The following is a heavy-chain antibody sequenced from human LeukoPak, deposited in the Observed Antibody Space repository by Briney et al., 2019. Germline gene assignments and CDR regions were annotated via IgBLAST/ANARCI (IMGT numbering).Heavy chain of an antibody. D-gene: IGHD6-13*01. CDR1: GFTFSSYA. Sequence: GGSLRLSCAASGFTFSSYAMSWVRQAPGKGLEWVSTIGGSGGSAYYADSVKGRFTISRDDSRNTLYLQMNSLRAEDTAVYYCASASSHRIAAGGDYWGQGTLVTVSS. J-gene: IGHJ4*02. CDR3: ASASSHRIAAGGDY. V-gene: IGHV3-23*01. CDR2: IGGSGGSA.